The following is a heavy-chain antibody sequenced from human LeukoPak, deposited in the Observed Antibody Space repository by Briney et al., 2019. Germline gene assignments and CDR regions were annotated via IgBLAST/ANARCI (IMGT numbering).Heavy chain of an antibody. CDR3: VRDWDHFDFDS. CDR2: IKGDGSHT. Sequence: PGGSLRLSCAASGFTFSNYWMHWVRQAPGKGLVWVSRIKGDGSHTIYADSVKGRFTISRDNAKNTLYLQMKSLRAEDTAVYYCVRDWDHFDFDSWGQGTLATVSS. J-gene: IGHJ5*01. V-gene: IGHV3-74*01. D-gene: IGHD3-9*01. CDR1: GFTFSNYW.